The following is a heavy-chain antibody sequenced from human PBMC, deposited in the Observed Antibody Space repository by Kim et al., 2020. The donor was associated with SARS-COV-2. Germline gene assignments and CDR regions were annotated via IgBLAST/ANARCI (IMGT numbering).Heavy chain of an antibody. Sequence: SVKVSCKASGGTFSSYAISWVRQAPGQGLEWMGRIIPILGIANYAQKFQGRVTITADKSTSTAYMELSSLRSEDTAVYYCARGGVARGAFDIWGQGTMVTVSS. D-gene: IGHD5-12*01. CDR3: ARGGVARGAFDI. V-gene: IGHV1-69*04. CDR2: IIPILGIA. J-gene: IGHJ3*02. CDR1: GGTFSSYA.